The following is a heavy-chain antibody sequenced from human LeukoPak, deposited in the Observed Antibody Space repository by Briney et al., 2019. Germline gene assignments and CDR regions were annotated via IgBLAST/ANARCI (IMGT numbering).Heavy chain of an antibody. CDR2: ISSSSSYI. CDR1: GFTFSSYS. Sequence: PGGSLRLSCAASGFTFSSYSMNWVRQAPGKGLEWVSSISSSSSYIYYADSVKGRFTISRDNAKNSLYLQMNSLRAEDTAVYYCARERSRHYYYYGMDVWGQGTTVTVSS. J-gene: IGHJ6*02. CDR3: ARERSRHYYYYGMDV. V-gene: IGHV3-21*01.